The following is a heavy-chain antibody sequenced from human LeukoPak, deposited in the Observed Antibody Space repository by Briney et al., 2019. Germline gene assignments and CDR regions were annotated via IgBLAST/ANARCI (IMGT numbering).Heavy chain of an antibody. D-gene: IGHD3-10*01. Sequence: PGGSLRLSCAASGFTFSSYAMTWVRQAPGKGLEWVSTVGGGGRRIYYADSVRGRFTISRDNSKSTLYLQMSTLRGDDTALYYCAKGLDYYGSGSYDHWGQGTLVTVSS. V-gene: IGHV3-23*01. CDR2: VGGGGRRI. CDR1: GFTFSSYA. CDR3: AKGLDYYGSGSYDH. J-gene: IGHJ4*02.